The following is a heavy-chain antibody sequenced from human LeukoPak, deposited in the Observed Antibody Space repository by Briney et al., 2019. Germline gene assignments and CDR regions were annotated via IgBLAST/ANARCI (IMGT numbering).Heavy chain of an antibody. CDR3: AKEHTPGIAAAGTGY. D-gene: IGHD6-13*01. J-gene: IGHJ4*02. CDR1: GFTVSSNY. Sequence: GGSLRLSCAASGFTVSSNYMSWVRQAPGKGLEWVSVIYSGGSTYYADSVKGRFTISRDNSKNTLYLQMNSLRAEDTAVYYCAKEHTPGIAAAGTGYWGQGTLVTVSS. CDR2: IYSGGST. V-gene: IGHV3-66*01.